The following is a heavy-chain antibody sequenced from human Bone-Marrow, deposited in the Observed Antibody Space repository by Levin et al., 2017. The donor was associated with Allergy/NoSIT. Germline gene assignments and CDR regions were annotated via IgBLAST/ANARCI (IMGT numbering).Heavy chain of an antibody. CDR2: ISTSGKNT. CDR1: GFTFSSFE. J-gene: IGHJ6*04. D-gene: IGHD3-3*01. Sequence: GGSLRLSCAASGFTFSSFEMDWVRQAPGKGLEWVSYISTSGKNTYYADSVKGRFTISRDNAKNSLVLHMSSLRAEDTAVYYCARAYDFSSPLDVWGKGTTVTVSS. CDR3: ARAYDFSSPLDV. V-gene: IGHV3-48*03.